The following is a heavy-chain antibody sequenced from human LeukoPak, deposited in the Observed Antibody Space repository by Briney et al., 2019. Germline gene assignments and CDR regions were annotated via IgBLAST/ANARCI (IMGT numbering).Heavy chain of an antibody. Sequence: SETLSLTCTVSGGSIRSYYWSWVRQPPGKGLELIGYIYYTGSTNYNPSLKSRVTISVDTSKNQFSLKLSSVTAADTAVYYCARVGYYASVSYQKTFDPWGQGTLVTVSS. D-gene: IGHD3-10*01. CDR2: IYYTGST. CDR1: GGSIRSYY. CDR3: ARVGYYASVSYQKTFDP. V-gene: IGHV4-59*01. J-gene: IGHJ5*02.